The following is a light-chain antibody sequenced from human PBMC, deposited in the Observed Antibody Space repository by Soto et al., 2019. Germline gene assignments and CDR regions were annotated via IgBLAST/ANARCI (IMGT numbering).Light chain of an antibody. CDR3: QTWGTGIQV. CDR1: SGHSSYA. V-gene: IGLV4-69*01. CDR2: LNSDGSH. Sequence: QAVVTQSPSASASLGASVKLTCTLSSGHSSYAIAWHQQQPEKGPRYSMKLNSDGSHSKGDGIPDRFSGSSSGAERYLTISSLQSEDEADYYCQTWGTGIQVFGGGTKLTVL. J-gene: IGLJ2*01.